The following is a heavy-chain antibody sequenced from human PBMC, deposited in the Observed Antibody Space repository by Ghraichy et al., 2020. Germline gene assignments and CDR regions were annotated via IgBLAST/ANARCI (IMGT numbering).Heavy chain of an antibody. CDR1: GFTFNTYG. CDR2: IWYDGSNK. CDR3: ARGTPSVLDY. D-gene: IGHD2-2*01. V-gene: IGHV3-33*01. Sequence: LSLTCAASGFTFNTYGMHWVRQAPGKGLEWVAVIWYDGSNKYYADSVKGRFTISRDNSKNTLYVQMNSLRAEDTAVYYCARGTPSVLDYWGQGTLVTVSS. J-gene: IGHJ4*02.